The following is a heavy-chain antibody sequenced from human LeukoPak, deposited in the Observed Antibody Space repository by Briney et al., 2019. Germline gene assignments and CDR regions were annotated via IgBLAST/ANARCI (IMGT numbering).Heavy chain of an antibody. J-gene: IGHJ3*02. CDR3: AKGGASATDAPHGDVVTSTLDGFDI. D-gene: IGHD2-21*02. CDR1: GFTFSNYA. Sequence: PGGSLRLSCAASGFTFSNYAMTWVRQAPGKGLEWVSTISGTGGFTTSTYYADSVKGRFTISRDNSDNKLYLQMDGLRADDTAVYYCAKGGASATDAPHGDVVTSTLDGFDIWGQGTMVTVSS. CDR2: ISGTGGFTTST. V-gene: IGHV3-23*01.